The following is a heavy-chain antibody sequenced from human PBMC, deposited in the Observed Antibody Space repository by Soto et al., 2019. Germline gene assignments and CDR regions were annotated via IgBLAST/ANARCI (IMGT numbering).Heavy chain of an antibody. CDR2: IYYTGST. D-gene: IGHD1-26*01. CDR3: ATSLVTSRTRVDY. J-gene: IGHJ4*02. V-gene: IGHV4-31*03. Sequence: SESLSLSCPVSGCSIYTGGFYWSWIRQLPGKGLEWLGYIYYTGSTQYTPSLKSRLTISTDTSDNQFSLRLTSVTAADTAVYYCATSLVTSRTRVDYWGQGTLVTVSS. CDR1: GCSIYTGGFY.